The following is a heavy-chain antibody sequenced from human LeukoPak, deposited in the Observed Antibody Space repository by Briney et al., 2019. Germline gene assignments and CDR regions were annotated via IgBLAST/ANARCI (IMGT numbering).Heavy chain of an antibody. CDR3: ATGSSSGFDY. CDR1: GYTLTGLS. J-gene: IGHJ4*02. CDR2: FDPEDGET. D-gene: IGHD6-13*01. Sequence: ASVKVSCKVSGYTLTGLSMHWVRQAPGQGLEWMGCFDPEDGETIYAQKFQGRVTMTEDTSTDTAYMELSSLRSEDTAVYYCATGSSSGFDYWGQGTLVTVSS. V-gene: IGHV1-24*01.